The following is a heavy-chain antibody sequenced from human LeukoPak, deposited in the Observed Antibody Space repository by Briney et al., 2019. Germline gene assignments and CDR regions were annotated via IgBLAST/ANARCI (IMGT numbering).Heavy chain of an antibody. V-gene: IGHV3-7*01. CDR2: IRQDGSQK. CDR1: GFAFSSYW. CDR3: ARGTPTVDY. Sequence: GGSLRLSCAASGFAFSSYWMSWVRQAPGKGLEWVATIRQDGSQKYYVDSVKGRFTISRDNAKNSLYLQMNSLRAEDTAVYYCARGTPTVDYWGQGTLVTVSS. D-gene: IGHD2-15*01. J-gene: IGHJ4*02.